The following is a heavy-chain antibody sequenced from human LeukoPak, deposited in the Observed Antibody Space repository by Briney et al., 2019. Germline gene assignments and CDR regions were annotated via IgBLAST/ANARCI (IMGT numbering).Heavy chain of an antibody. CDR1: GFTFSSYG. Sequence: GGSLRLSCAASGFTFSSYGMHWVGQAPGKGLEWVAVIWYDGSNRYYADSVKGRFTISRDNSKNTLYLQMNSLRAEDTAVYYCARDDRSGYFFDYWGQGTLVTVSS. V-gene: IGHV3-33*01. J-gene: IGHJ4*02. D-gene: IGHD3-22*01. CDR2: IWYDGSNR. CDR3: ARDDRSGYFFDY.